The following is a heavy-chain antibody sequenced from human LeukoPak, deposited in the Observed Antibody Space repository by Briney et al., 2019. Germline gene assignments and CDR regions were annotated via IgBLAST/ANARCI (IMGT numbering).Heavy chain of an antibody. V-gene: IGHV4-34*01. CDR2: INRSGSI. D-gene: IGHD3-10*01. CDR3: ARGRVYYASVF. CDR1: GGSFSDYY. J-gene: IGHJ4*02. Sequence: PSETLSLTCAVYGGSFSDYYWSWIRQPPGKGLEWIGEINRSGSINYNPSLRSRVTISLNTSKNQFSLKQSSGTAAETAVYYCARGRVYYASVFWGQGTLVTVSS.